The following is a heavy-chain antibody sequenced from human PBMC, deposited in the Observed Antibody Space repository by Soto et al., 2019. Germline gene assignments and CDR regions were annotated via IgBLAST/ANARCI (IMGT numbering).Heavy chain of an antibody. J-gene: IGHJ4*02. CDR1: GFTFTSST. D-gene: IGHD3-22*01. CDR2: IVDGSGNT. Sequence: QMQLVQSGPEVKKPGTSVKVSCKASGFTFTSSTMQWVRQARGQRLEWIGWIVDGSGNTNYAQKFQGRVTITRDMSTSTAYMGVSSLRSEDTAVYYCAAGFYDSGGYSLDYWGQGTLVTVSS. CDR3: AAGFYDSGGYSLDY. V-gene: IGHV1-58*02.